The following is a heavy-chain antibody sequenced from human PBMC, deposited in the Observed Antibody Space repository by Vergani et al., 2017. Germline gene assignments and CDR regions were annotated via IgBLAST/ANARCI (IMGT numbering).Heavy chain of an antibody. CDR3: ARDRSRGSPFAMDV. CDR1: GYTFTSYD. J-gene: IGHJ6*02. V-gene: IGHV1-46*03. CDR2: IYPSGGT. Sequence: QVQLVQSGAEVKKPGASVQVSCKASGYTFTSYDMHWVRQAPGQGLEWMGKIYPSGGTNYAQKFQGRVTMTKDTSTSTVDMELSSLRSEDTAMYYCARDRSRGSPFAMDVWGQGTTVTVSS. D-gene: IGHD2-15*01.